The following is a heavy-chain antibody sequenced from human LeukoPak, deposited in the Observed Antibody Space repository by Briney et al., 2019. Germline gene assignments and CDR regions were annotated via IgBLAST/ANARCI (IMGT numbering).Heavy chain of an antibody. V-gene: IGHV4-30-2*01. CDR2: IYHSGST. Sequence: PSQTLSLTCTVSGGSISSGDYYWSWIRQPPGKGLEWIGYIYHSGSTYYNPSLKSRVTISVDRSKNQFSLKLSSVTAADTAVYYCARGKGDSSSWYGFGYWGQGTLVTVSS. CDR3: ARGKGDSSSWYGFGY. D-gene: IGHD6-13*01. CDR1: GGSISSGDYY. J-gene: IGHJ4*02.